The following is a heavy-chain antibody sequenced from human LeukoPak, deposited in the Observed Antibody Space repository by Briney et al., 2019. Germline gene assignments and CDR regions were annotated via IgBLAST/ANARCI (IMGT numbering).Heavy chain of an antibody. D-gene: IGHD3-22*01. J-gene: IGHJ4*02. V-gene: IGHV3-15*01. CDR3: TTVFEAYYDSSGHDY. CDR1: GFTFSNAW. Sequence: GRSLRLSCAASGFTFSNAWMSWVSQAPGKGREWVGRIKSKTEGGTSDYAAPVKGRFTISRDDSKNTLYRQMNSLKTEDTAVYYCTTVFEAYYDSSGHDYWGQGTLVTVSS. CDR2: IKSKTEGGTS.